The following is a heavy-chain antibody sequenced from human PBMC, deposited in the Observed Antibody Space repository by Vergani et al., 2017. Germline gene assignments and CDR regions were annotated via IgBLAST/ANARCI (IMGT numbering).Heavy chain of an antibody. J-gene: IGHJ4*02. V-gene: IGHV4-31*03. CDR2: IYYSGTT. CDR3: VRDPWESGGPYSGC. Sequence: QVQLQESGPGLVKASQTLSLTCSVSGAYVGSGGYYWSWVRQRPGMGLDWIGYIYYSGTTYYNPSLKSRVSMSVDTSKNQFSLRVNSVTAADTAVYYCVRDPWESGGPYSGCWGRGTLVSVSS. CDR1: GAYVGSGGYY. D-gene: IGHD2-15*01.